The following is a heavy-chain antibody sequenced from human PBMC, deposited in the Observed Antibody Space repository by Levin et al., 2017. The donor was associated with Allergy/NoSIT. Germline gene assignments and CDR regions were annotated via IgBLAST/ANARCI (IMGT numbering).Heavy chain of an antibody. CDR2: TYYRSSWYS. CDR1: GDSVSRASAA. D-gene: IGHD2-15*01. CDR3: ARAGDSRSWSGDWLDP. J-gene: IGHJ5*02. V-gene: IGHV6-1*01. Sequence: SQTLSLTCVISGDSVSRASAAWNWIRLSPSRGLEWLGRTYYRSSWYSDYALSVKSRMIISADTSKNQFSLQLNSVIPEDTAVYYCARAGDSRSWSGDWLDPWGQGTLVTVSS.